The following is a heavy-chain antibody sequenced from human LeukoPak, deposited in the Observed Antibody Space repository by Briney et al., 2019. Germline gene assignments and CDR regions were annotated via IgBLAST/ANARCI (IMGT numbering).Heavy chain of an antibody. CDR2: ISSGSGTI. D-gene: IGHD3-9*01. J-gene: IGHJ6*03. CDR1: GFTFNRYG. Sequence: RGTLRLSCVASGFTFNRYGMTWVRQAPGKGLEWLSYISSGSGTIYYADSVKGRFTISRDNAKNLLYLQMNRLRAEDTAVYYCAREFVLRYFEGYMDVWGKGTTVTVSS. V-gene: IGHV3-48*01. CDR3: AREFVLRYFEGYMDV.